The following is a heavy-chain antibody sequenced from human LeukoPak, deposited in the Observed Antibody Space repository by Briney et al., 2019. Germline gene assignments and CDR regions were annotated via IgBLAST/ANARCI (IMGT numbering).Heavy chain of an antibody. CDR1: GFTFSSYS. Sequence: GGSLRLSCAASGFTFSSYSMNWVRQAPGKGLEWVSGINWNGGSTGYADSVKGRFTISRDNAKNSLYLQMNSLRAEDTALYYCARDRDYGDYGGGYWGQGTLVTVSS. CDR3: ARDRDYGDYGGGY. J-gene: IGHJ4*02. D-gene: IGHD4-17*01. CDR2: INWNGGST. V-gene: IGHV3-20*04.